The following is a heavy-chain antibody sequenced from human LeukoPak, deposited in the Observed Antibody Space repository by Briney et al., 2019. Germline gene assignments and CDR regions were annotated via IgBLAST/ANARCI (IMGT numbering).Heavy chain of an antibody. V-gene: IGHV3-23*01. CDR1: GFTFSSYA. J-gene: IGHJ4*02. CDR2: ISGSGGST. CDR3: ARVGHRHLGDFDY. Sequence: GGSLRLSCTASGFTFSSYAMSWVRQAPGKGLEWVSAISGSGGSTYYADSVKGRFTISRDNSKNTLYLQMNSLRAEDTAVYYCARVGHRHLGDFDYWGQGTLVTVSS.